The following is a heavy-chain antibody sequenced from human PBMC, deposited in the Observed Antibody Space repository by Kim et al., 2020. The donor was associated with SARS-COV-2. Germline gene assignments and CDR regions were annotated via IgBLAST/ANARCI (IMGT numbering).Heavy chain of an antibody. CDR2: TI. Sequence: TIYYADSVKGRFTISRDNAKNSLYLEMNSLRDEDTAVYYCVAPLWSGYYAYWGQGTLVTVSS. V-gene: IGHV3-48*02. D-gene: IGHD3-3*01. J-gene: IGHJ4*02. CDR3: VAPLWSGYYAY.